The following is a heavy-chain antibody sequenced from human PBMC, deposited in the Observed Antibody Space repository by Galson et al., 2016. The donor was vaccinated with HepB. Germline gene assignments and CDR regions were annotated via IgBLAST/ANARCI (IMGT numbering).Heavy chain of an antibody. D-gene: IGHD5-24*01. V-gene: IGHV4-4*02. CDR3: ARDPSGNGYKYDY. J-gene: IGHJ4*02. Sequence: SETLSLTCDVSGGSVSSSTWWSWVRQPPGKGLEWIGETYHSGDTHYNPSLKSRVTMSLDNSKNQFSLTLSSVTAADTAIYYCARDPSGNGYKYDYWGQGTLVTVSS. CDR2: TYHSGDT. CDR1: GGSVSSSTW.